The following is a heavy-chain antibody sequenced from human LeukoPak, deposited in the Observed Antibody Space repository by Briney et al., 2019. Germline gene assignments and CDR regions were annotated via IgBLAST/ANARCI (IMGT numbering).Heavy chain of an antibody. Sequence: GRSLRLSCAASGFTVSSNYMSWVRQAPGKGLEWVSVIYSGGSTYYADSVKGRFTISRDNSKNTLYLQMNSLRAEDTAVYYCARDDYGGTWDAFDIWGQGTMVTVSS. CDR2: IYSGGST. V-gene: IGHV3-53*01. J-gene: IGHJ3*02. CDR3: ARDDYGGTWDAFDI. CDR1: GFTVSSNY. D-gene: IGHD4-17*01.